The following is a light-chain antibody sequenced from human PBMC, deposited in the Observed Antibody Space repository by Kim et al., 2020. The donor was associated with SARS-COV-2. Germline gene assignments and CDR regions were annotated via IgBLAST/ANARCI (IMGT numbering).Light chain of an antibody. CDR2: GAS. CDR1: QSVSSSY. CDR3: QQYGSSPRRYT. Sequence: EIVLTQSPGTLSLSPGERATLSCRASQSVSSSYLAWYQQKPGQAPRLLIYGASSRATGIPDRFSGSGSGTDFTLTISRLEPEDFAVYYCQQYGSSPRRYTFGHGTKLEI. J-gene: IGKJ2*01. V-gene: IGKV3-20*01.